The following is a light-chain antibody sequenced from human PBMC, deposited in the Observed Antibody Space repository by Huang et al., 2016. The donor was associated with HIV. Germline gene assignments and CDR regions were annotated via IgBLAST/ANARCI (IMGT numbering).Light chain of an antibody. CDR1: QSISSY. J-gene: IGKJ1*01. Sequence: DIQMTQSPSSLSAFVGDRVTITCRASQSISSYLNWYQQKPGKAPKILIYAASSLQSGVPSRFSGSGSGTDFTLIITSLQPEDFATYYCQQSYSTPPWTFGQGTKVEIK. CDR3: QQSYSTPPWT. CDR2: AAS. V-gene: IGKV1-39*01.